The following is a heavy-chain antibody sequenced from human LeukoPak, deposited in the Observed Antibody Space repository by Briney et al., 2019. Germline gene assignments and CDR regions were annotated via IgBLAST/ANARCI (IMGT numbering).Heavy chain of an antibody. J-gene: IGHJ4*02. Sequence: GSLRLSCAASGFTFSSYGIHWVRQAPGKGLEWVAVIWYDGSNKYYADSVKGRFTISRDNSKNTVYLQMNSLRAEDTAVYYCAKDRYSSGWYSDFDYWGQGTLVTVSS. D-gene: IGHD6-19*01. CDR3: AKDRYSSGWYSDFDY. V-gene: IGHV3-30*02. CDR1: GFTFSSYG. CDR2: IWYDGSNK.